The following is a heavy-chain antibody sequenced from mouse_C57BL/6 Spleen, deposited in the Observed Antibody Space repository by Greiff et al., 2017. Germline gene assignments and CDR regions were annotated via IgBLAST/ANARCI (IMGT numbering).Heavy chain of an antibody. CDR3: ARGITTVVATSYWYFDV. J-gene: IGHJ1*03. Sequence: QVQLKQPGAELVKPGASVKLSCKASGYTFTSYWMHWVKQRPGQGLEWIGMIHPNSGSTNYNEKFKSKATLTVDKSSSTAYMQLSSLTSEDSAVYYCARGITTVVATSYWYFDVWGTGTTVTVSS. CDR1: GYTFTSYW. V-gene: IGHV1-64*01. CDR2: IHPNSGST. D-gene: IGHD1-1*01.